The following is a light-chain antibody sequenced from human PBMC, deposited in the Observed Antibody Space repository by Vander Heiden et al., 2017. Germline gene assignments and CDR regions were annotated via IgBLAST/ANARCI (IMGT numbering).Light chain of an antibody. Sequence: DIAMTQSPLSLPVTTGEPASISCRSSQSLLYSNGYNYFDWYLQKPGQSPQLLIYLGSNRASGVPDRFSGSGSGTDFTLKISRVEAEDVGVYYCMQALQTPRTFGQGTKLEIK. CDR1: QSLLYSNGYNY. V-gene: IGKV2-28*01. CDR2: LGS. J-gene: IGKJ2*01. CDR3: MQALQTPRT.